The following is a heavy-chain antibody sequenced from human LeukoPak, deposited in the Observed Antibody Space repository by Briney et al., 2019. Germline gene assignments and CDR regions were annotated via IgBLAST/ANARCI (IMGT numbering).Heavy chain of an antibody. CDR2: ITTSSTYI. V-gene: IGHV3-21*01. Sequence: GGSLRLSCAASGFTFSSYSMSWVRQAPGKGLEWVASITTSSTYISYADSVKGRFTISRDNAKNSLYLQMNSLRAEDTAVYYCARGKYSSGWFDYWGQGTLVTVSS. J-gene: IGHJ4*02. CDR3: ARGKYSSGWFDY. CDR1: GFTFSSYS. D-gene: IGHD6-19*01.